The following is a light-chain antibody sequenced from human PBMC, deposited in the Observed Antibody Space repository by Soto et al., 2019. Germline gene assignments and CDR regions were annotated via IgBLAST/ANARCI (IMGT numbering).Light chain of an antibody. CDR1: QSVSND. J-gene: IGKJ1*01. CDR3: QQYNNWPSWT. CDR2: GAS. Sequence: EIVMTQSPATLSVSPGGRATLSCGASQSVSNDLAWYQQKPGQAPRLLIHGASTRATGIPGRFSGSGSGTEFTLTISSLQSEDFAVYYCQQYNNWPSWTFGQGTKVDIK. V-gene: IGKV3-15*01.